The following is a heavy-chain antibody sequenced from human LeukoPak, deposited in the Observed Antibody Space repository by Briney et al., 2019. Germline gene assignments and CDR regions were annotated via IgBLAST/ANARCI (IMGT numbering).Heavy chain of an antibody. CDR2: IYHSGST. J-gene: IGHJ3*02. Sequence: SETLSLTCTVSGGSISSGGYYWSWIRQPPGKGLEWIGYIYHSGSTYYNPSLKSRVTISVDRSKNQFSLKLSSVTAADTAVYYCASLPLPIAARLDAFDIWGQGTMVTVSS. V-gene: IGHV4-30-2*01. D-gene: IGHD6-6*01. CDR3: ASLPLPIAARLDAFDI. CDR1: GGSISSGGYY.